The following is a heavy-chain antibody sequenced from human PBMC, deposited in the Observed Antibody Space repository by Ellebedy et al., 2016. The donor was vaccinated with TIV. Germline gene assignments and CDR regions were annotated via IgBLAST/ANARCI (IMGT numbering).Heavy chain of an antibody. V-gene: IGHV3-48*02. J-gene: IGHJ6*02. Sequence: GESLKISCETSGFTFSAYSLNWVRQAPGKGLEWVAYISGSAETVYYADSVKGRFTISRDNDKSSVYLQMDSLRDEDTAVYYCAVLVAAGMDVWGLGTTVTVSS. CDR1: GFTFSAYS. D-gene: IGHD5-12*01. CDR2: ISGSAETV. CDR3: AVLVAAGMDV.